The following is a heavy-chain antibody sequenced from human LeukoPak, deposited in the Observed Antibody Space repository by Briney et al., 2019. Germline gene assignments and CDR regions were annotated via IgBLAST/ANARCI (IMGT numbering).Heavy chain of an antibody. CDR1: GFTFSDYY. D-gene: IGHD3-10*01. CDR3: ASTYGSGSYRGYYYGMDV. CDR2: ISSSGSTI. V-gene: IGHV3-11*01. J-gene: IGHJ6*02. Sequence: PGGSLRLSCAASGFTFSDYYMSWLRQAPGKGLEGVSYISSSGSTIYYADSVKGRFTISRDNAKNSLYLQMNSLRAEDTAVYYCASTYGSGSYRGYYYGMDVWGQGTTVTVSS.